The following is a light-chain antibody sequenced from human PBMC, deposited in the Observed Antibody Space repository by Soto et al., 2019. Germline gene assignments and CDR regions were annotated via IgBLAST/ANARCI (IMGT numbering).Light chain of an antibody. CDR1: QSVSSN. Sequence: EIVMTQSRATLSVSPGERASLSCRASQSVSSNLAWYQQKPGQAPRLLIYGASTRATGIPARFSGSGSGTELTLTISSLQSEDFAVYYCQQYNNWPYTFGQGTKLEIK. J-gene: IGKJ2*01. CDR2: GAS. CDR3: QQYNNWPYT. V-gene: IGKV3-15*01.